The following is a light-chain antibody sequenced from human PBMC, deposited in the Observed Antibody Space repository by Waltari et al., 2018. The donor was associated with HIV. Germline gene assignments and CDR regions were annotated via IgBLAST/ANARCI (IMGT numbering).Light chain of an antibody. Sequence: QSALTQPPSASGSPGQSVTISCTGTSSDVGRYHFVSWYQQHPGKAPKLMISEVFKRPSGVPDRFSGSKSGTTASLTVSGLQAEDEADYYCNSYAGSNTLVFGTGTKVTVL. CDR2: EVF. V-gene: IGLV2-8*01. CDR3: NSYAGSNTLV. CDR1: SSDVGRYHF. J-gene: IGLJ1*01.